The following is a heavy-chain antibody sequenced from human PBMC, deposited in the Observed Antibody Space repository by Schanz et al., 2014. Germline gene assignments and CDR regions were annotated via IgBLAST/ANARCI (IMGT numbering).Heavy chain of an antibody. V-gene: IGHV1-69*08. CDR1: GDTFRSYT. CDR2: IIPITGIT. Sequence: QVQLVQSGAEVKKPGSSVKVSCKASGDTFRSYTINWVRHAPGQGLEWMGRIIPITGITNYAQKFQGRVTFTADKSTSTAFLEVNSLRAEDTAVYFCARDGGRDGYNLAFDVWGQGTLVTVSS. J-gene: IGHJ3*01. CDR3: ARDGGRDGYNLAFDV. D-gene: IGHD5-12*01.